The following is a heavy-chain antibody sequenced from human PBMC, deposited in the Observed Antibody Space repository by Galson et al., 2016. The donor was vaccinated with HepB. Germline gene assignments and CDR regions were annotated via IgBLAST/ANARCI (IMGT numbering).Heavy chain of an antibody. Sequence: SLRLSCAASGFTFSRIAMHWVRQAPGKGLQWVAVISYDGGSNYYADSVKGRFTISRDNSKNTLYLQMNSLRAGDSAVYYCARVIGGTLDALDTWGQGTMVTVSS. CDR2: ISYDGGSN. V-gene: IGHV3-30*04. D-gene: IGHD2-21*01. CDR3: ARVIGGTLDALDT. J-gene: IGHJ3*02. CDR1: GFTFSRIA.